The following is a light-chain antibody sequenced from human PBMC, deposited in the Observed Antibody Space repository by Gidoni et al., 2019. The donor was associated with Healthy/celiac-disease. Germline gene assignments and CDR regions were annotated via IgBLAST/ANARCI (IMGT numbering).Light chain of an antibody. J-gene: IGKJ1*01. CDR3: QQYNSAPRT. CDR2: AAY. Sequence: DIQMTQSPSSLSASVGDRVTITCRASQGISDYLAWYQQKPGKVPKLLIYAAYTLESGVPSRFSGSGSWTDFTLTIRSLQPEDVATYYCQQYNSAPRTFGPGTKVEIK. V-gene: IGKV1-27*01. CDR1: QGISDY.